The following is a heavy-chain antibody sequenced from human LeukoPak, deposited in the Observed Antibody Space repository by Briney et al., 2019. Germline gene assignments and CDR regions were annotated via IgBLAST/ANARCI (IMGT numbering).Heavy chain of an antibody. V-gene: IGHV1-2*02. CDR1: GYTFTDSY. CDR2: INPNAGDT. D-gene: IGHD2-15*01. CDR3: TREGRVGVPFDY. J-gene: IGHJ4*02. Sequence: ASLKVSCKTSGYTFTDSYMHWVRQAPGQGLEWIRWINPNAGDTTYAQGFHGRVTMTRDTSISTVYMELNSLKLDDTAVYYCTREGRVGVPFDYWGQGTLVTVSS.